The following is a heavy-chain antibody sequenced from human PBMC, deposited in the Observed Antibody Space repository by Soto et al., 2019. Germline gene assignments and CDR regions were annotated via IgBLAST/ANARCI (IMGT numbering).Heavy chain of an antibody. CDR3: VKRFYDFWSGYIYGMDV. CDR1: GFTFSSYA. CDR2: ISSNGGST. V-gene: IGHV3-64D*06. D-gene: IGHD3-3*01. Sequence: PGGSLRLSCSASGFTFSSYAMHWVRQAPGKGLDYVSAISSNGGSTYYADSVKGRFTISRDNSKNTLYLQMSSLRAEDTAVYYCVKRFYDFWSGYIYGMDVWGQGTTVTVSS. J-gene: IGHJ6*02.